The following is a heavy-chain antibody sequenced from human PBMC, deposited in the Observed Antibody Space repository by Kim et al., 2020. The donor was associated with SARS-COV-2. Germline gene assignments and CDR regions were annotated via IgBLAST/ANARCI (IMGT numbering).Heavy chain of an antibody. CDR2: IYTSGST. Sequence: SETLSLTCTVSGGSISSYYWSWIRQPAGKGLEWIGRIYTSGSTNYNPSLKSRVTMSVDTSKNQFSLKLSSVTAADTAVYYCARLDGSGSYYNHAGHYYGMDVWGQGTTVTVSS. D-gene: IGHD3-10*01. CDR3: ARLDGSGSYYNHAGHYYGMDV. V-gene: IGHV4-4*07. CDR1: GGSISSYY. J-gene: IGHJ6*02.